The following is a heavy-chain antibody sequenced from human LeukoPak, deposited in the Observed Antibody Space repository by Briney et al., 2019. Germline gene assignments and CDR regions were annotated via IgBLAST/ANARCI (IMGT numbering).Heavy chain of an antibody. J-gene: IGHJ4*02. V-gene: IGHV3-30*18. CDR2: ISYDGSNK. CDR3: AKDLRQWLVEGAGDY. D-gene: IGHD6-19*01. CDR1: GFTFSSYG. Sequence: GGSLRLSCAASGFTFSSYGMHWVRQAPGKGLEWVAVISYDGSNKYYADSVKGRFTTSRDNSKNTLYLQMNSLRAEDTAVYYCAKDLRQWLVEGAGDYWGQGTLVTVSS.